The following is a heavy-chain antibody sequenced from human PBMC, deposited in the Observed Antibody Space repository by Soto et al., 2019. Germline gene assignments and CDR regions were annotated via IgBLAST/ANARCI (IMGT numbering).Heavy chain of an antibody. CDR2: ITWNSGNI. CDR1: GFTFDDYT. Sequence: EVQLVESGGGSVQPGRSLRLSCAASGFTFDDYTMHWVRQAPGKGLEWVSGITWNSGNIVYADSVRGRFTISRDNAKNSLYLQMNSLRAEDTPFYYCARDMTYYYGMDVWGQGTTVTVSS. CDR3: ARDMTYYYGMDV. J-gene: IGHJ6*02. V-gene: IGHV3-9*01.